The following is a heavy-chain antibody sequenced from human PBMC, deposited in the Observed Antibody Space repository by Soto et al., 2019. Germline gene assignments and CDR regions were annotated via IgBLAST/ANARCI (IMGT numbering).Heavy chain of an antibody. Sequence: GGSLRLSCAASGFSFNDYAMHWVRQAPGKGLEWVSGVSWNGGPIGYADSVKGRFTISRDNAKKSVYLQMNNLTADDTAVYSCEKDGSTSSFYLDYWGQGSLVTVSS. V-gene: IGHV3-9*01. CDR2: VSWNGGPI. CDR1: GFSFNDYA. CDR3: EKDGSTSSFYLDY. D-gene: IGHD2-2*01. J-gene: IGHJ4*02.